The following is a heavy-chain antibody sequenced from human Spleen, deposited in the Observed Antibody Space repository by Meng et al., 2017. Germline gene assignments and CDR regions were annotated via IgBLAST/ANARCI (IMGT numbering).Heavy chain of an antibody. Sequence: GGSLRLSCAASGFTFSSYSMNWVRQAPGKGLEWVSSISSSSSYIYYADSVKGRFTISRDNAKNSLYLQMNSLRAEDTAVYYCARGGYSSGWFTDAFDIWGQGTMVTVSS. CDR2: ISSSSSYI. J-gene: IGHJ3*02. CDR3: ARGGYSSGWFTDAFDI. V-gene: IGHV3-21*01. CDR1: GFTFSSYS. D-gene: IGHD6-19*01.